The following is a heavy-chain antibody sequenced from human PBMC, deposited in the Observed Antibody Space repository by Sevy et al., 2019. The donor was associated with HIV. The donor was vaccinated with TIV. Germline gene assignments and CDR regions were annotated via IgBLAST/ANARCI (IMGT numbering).Heavy chain of an antibody. CDR3: AGQTSGWYDWFDP. V-gene: IGHV1-2*06. CDR2: INPTSGGT. J-gene: IGHJ5*02. Sequence: ASVKVSCKASAYNFIGYYIHWVRQAPGQGLEWIGRINPTSGGTKYAHKCQGRVTVTINMSVSTAYMELTRLTSDDTAIYYCAGQTSGWYDWFDPWGPGTLVTVSS. D-gene: IGHD6-19*01. CDR1: AYNFIGYY.